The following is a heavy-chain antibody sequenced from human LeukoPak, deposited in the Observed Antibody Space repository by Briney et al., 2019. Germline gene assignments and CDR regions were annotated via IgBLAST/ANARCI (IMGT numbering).Heavy chain of an antibody. CDR1: GLTFSSYG. CDR2: ISTTGGTT. J-gene: IGHJ6*03. V-gene: IGHV3-23*01. D-gene: IGHD6-13*01. Sequence: GGSLRLSCAASGLTFSSYGMSWVRQAPGSGLEWVSAISTTGGTTYYADSVRGRFTISRDNSKNTLYLQMNSLRAEDTAVYYCAKSGPQQLADYYYYYMDVWGKGTTVTISS. CDR3: AKSGPQQLADYYYYYMDV.